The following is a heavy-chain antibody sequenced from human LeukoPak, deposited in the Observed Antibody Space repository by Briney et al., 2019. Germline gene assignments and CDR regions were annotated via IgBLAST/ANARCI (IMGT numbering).Heavy chain of an antibody. D-gene: IGHD3-10*01. Sequence: GGSLRLSCAASGFTFSSYEMNWVRQAPGKGLEWVSYISSSGSTIYYADSVKGRFTISRDNAKNSLYLQMNSLRAEDTALYYCAKDQSLLLWFGELFGVFDYWGQGTLVTVSS. CDR1: GFTFSSYE. CDR3: AKDQSLLLWFGELFGVFDY. CDR2: ISSSGSTI. J-gene: IGHJ4*02. V-gene: IGHV3-48*03.